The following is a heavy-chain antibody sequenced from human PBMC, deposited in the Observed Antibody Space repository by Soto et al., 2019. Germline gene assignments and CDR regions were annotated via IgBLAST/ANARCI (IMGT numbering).Heavy chain of an antibody. CDR2: INTNTGNP. V-gene: IGHV7-4-1*01. D-gene: IGHD3-9*01. Sequence: ASVKVSCKASGYTFTSYAMNWVRQAPGQGLEWMGWINTNTGNPTYAQGFTGRFVFSLDTSVSTAYLQICSLKAEDTAVYYCARSTPGYYDILTGYHGGDWFDPWGQGNLVTVS. CDR1: GYTFTSYA. CDR3: ARSTPGYYDILTGYHGGDWFDP. J-gene: IGHJ5*02.